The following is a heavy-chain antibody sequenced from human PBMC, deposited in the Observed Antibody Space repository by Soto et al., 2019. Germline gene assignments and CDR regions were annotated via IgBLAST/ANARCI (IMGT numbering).Heavy chain of an antibody. CDR2: ISSSGDTG. D-gene: IGHD6-19*01. V-gene: IGHV3-11*01. CDR1: GFTFSAYY. Sequence: QVQLVESGGGLVKPGGSLRLSCAASGFTFSAYYMSWIRQAPGKGLEWISYISSSGDTGNYADSVKGRFTVSRDNAKNSPYLQINSLRAADTAVYYCARDRGAVVGQYFDYWGQRTLVTVSS. J-gene: IGHJ4*02. CDR3: ARDRGAVVGQYFDY.